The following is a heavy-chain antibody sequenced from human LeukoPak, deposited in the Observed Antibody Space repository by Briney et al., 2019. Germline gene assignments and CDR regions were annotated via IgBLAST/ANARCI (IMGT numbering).Heavy chain of an antibody. CDR1: GFTFSSYE. V-gene: IGHV3-48*03. CDR2: ISSSGSTI. Sequence: GGSLRLSCAASGFTFSSYEMNWVRQAPGKGLEWVSYISSSGSTIYYADSVKGRFTISGDNAKNSLYLQMNSLRAEDTAVYYCARDGAYSGYDWTFDYWGQGTLVTVSS. CDR3: ARDGAYSGYDWTFDY. D-gene: IGHD5-12*01. J-gene: IGHJ4*02.